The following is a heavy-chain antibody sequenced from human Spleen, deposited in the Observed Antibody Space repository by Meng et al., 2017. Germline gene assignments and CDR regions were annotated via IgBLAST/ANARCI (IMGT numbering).Heavy chain of an antibody. CDR1: GYNFPDYW. D-gene: IGHD3-16*02. V-gene: IGHV1-2*06. CDR3: AKDRENYDYVWGSYRNKGFDY. CDR2: ITLNSGAT. J-gene: IGHJ4*02. Sequence: ASVKVSCKPSGYNFPDYWIHWVRQAPGQGLEWMGRITLNSGATNYAQNFQGRVTMTRDTSFSTAYMELSRLRSDDTAVYYCAKDRENYDYVWGSYRNKGFDYWGQGTLVTVSS.